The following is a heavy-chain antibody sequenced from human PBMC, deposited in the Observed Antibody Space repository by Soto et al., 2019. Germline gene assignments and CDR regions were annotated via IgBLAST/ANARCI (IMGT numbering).Heavy chain of an antibody. Sequence: QAQLEQSGPEVKKPGASVNVSCKASGYTFSSYSISWVRQPPGQGLEWMGWISAYNGNTNYSQKIKGRVTRTRDTYTKTVNIELRSLTSDGTAVYYCARAVYGGNSGSWYSDLWGRGTLVTVSS. CDR2: ISAYNGNT. CDR1: GYTFSSYS. D-gene: IGHD4-17*01. CDR3: ARAVYGGNSGSWYSDL. J-gene: IGHJ2*01. V-gene: IGHV1-18*01.